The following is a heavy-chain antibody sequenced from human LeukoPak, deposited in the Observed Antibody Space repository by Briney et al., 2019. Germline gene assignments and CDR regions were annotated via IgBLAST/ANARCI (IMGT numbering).Heavy chain of an antibody. Sequence: GGSLRLSCAASGFTFSTYTMYWVRHPPGKSLEWVSIIGNNGGGIHYADSVRGRFTISRDNSKNALYLQMNSLRVEDTAVYYCAIDPNWGTHSWGQEVLVTVSS. V-gene: IGHV3-23*01. J-gene: IGHJ4*02. CDR1: GFTFSTYT. CDR2: IGNNGGGI. D-gene: IGHD7-27*01. CDR3: AIDPNWGTHS.